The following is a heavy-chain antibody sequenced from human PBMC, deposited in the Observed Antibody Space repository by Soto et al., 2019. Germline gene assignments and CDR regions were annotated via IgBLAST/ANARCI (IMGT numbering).Heavy chain of an antibody. Sequence: TLSLACTVSGGSISSGGYYWSLIRQHPGKGLEWIGYIYYSGSTYYNPSLKSRVTISVDTSKNQFSLKLSSVTAEDTAVYYCARVSGRWELPNYFDYWGQGTLVTVSS. CDR3: ARVSGRWELPNYFDY. CDR2: IYYSGST. D-gene: IGHD1-26*01. CDR1: GGSISSGGYY. J-gene: IGHJ4*02. V-gene: IGHV4-31*03.